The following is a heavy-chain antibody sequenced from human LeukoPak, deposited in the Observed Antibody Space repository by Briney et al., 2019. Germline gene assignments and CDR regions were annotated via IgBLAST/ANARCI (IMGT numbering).Heavy chain of an antibody. CDR2: ISGSGGST. Sequence: GSLRLSCAASGFTFSSYAMSWVRQAPGKGLEWVSAISGSGGSTYYADSVKGRFTISRDNSKNTLYLQMNSLRAEDTAVYYCAKAPHYDFWSGYSKSFFDYWGQGTLVTVSS. J-gene: IGHJ4*02. V-gene: IGHV3-23*01. CDR3: AKAPHYDFWSGYSKSFFDY. CDR1: GFTFSSYA. D-gene: IGHD3-3*01.